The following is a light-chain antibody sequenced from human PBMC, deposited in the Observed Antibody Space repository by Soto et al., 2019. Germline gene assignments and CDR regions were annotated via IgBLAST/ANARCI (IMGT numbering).Light chain of an antibody. V-gene: IGKV3D-20*02. J-gene: IGKJ4*01. Sequence: EIVLTQSPGTLSLSPGERATLSCRTSQSVSNNYLAWYQQKPGQAPRLLIYGASSRATGIPDRFSGSGSGTDFPLSNSRLEPEDFAVYYCQQRSNWPYLTFGGGTRVELK. CDR3: QQRSNWPYLT. CDR2: GAS. CDR1: QSVSNNY.